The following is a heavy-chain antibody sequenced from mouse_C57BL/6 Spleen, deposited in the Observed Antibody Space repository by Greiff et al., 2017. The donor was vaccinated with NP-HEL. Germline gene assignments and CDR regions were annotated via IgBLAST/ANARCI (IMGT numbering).Heavy chain of an antibody. CDR1: GYTFTSYW. V-gene: IGHV1-52*01. CDR3: ARRGSIHWYFDV. J-gene: IGHJ1*03. Sequence: QVQLKQPGAELVRPGSSVKLSCKASGYTFTSYWMHWVKQRPIQGLEWIGNIDPSDSETHYNQKFKDKATLTVDKSSSTAYMQLSSLTSEDSAVYYCARRGSIHWYFDVWGTGTTVTVSS. D-gene: IGHD2-10*02. CDR2: IDPSDSET.